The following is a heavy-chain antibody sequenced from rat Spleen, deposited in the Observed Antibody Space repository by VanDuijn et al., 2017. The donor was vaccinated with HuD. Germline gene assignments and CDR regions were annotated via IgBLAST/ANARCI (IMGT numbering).Heavy chain of an antibody. J-gene: IGHJ2*01. CDR2: ISFDGSST. CDR3: ARFFDS. V-gene: IGHV5-29*01. CDR1: GFTFSDYA. Sequence: EVHLVESGGGLVPPGRSLKLSCAVSGFTFSDYAMAWVRQAPTKGLEWVATISFDGSSTYYGDSVKGRFTISRDNAQRTLYLQIDSLRSEDTATYYCARFFDSWGQGVMVTVSS.